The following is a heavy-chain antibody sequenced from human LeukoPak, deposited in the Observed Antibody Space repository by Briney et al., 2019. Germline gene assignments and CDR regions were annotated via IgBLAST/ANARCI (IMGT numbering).Heavy chain of an antibody. D-gene: IGHD1-26*01. V-gene: IGHV4-39*01. J-gene: IGHJ4*02. CDR2: IHYSGST. Sequence: SETLSLTCTVSGASISSSSYYWGWIRQPPGKGPEWIGSIHYSGSTYYNPSLTSRVTISVDTSKNQFFLKLNSVTAADTAVYYCARQAEQTLGPQGDYWGQGTLVTVSS. CDR1: GASISSSSYY. CDR3: ARQAEQTLGPQGDY.